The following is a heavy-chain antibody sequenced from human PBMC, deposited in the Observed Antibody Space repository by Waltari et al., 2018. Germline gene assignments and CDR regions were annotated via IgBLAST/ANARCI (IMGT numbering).Heavy chain of an antibody. CDR1: GFTFSSYA. J-gene: IGHJ6*02. CDR3: ARDPGDYYDSSGSRMDV. V-gene: IGHV3-30-3*01. Sequence: QVQLVESGGGVVQPGRSLSLSCAASGFTFSSYAMHWFRQAPGKGLEWVAVISYDGSNKYYADSVKGRFTISRDNSKNTLYLQMNSLRAEDTAVYYCARDPGDYYDSSGSRMDVWGQGTTVTVSS. CDR2: ISYDGSNK. D-gene: IGHD3-22*01.